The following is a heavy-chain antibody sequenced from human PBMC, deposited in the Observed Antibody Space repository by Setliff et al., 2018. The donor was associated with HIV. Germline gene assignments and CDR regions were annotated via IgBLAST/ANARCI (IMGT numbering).Heavy chain of an antibody. V-gene: IGHV3-23*01. CDR2: ISTNGDST. J-gene: IGHJ4*02. D-gene: IGHD6-13*01. Sequence: GGSLRLSCAASGFAFGSFAMTWVRQAPGKGLEWVSSISTNGDSTFYADSVKGRFTISRDNSKNTLYLQMSSLRAEDTAIYYCAKNLAASSGYYWGQGTLVTSPQ. CDR3: AKNLAASSGYY. CDR1: GFAFGSFA.